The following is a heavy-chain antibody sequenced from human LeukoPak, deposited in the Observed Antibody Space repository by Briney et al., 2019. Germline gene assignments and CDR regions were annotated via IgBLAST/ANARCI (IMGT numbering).Heavy chain of an antibody. CDR2: MNPNSGNT. D-gene: IGHD6-13*01. CDR3: AVLGYSSSWYISHPFDY. J-gene: IGHJ4*02. CDR1: GYTFTSYD. Sequence: ASVKVSCKAPGYTFTSYDINWVRQATGQGLEWMGWMNPNSGNTGYAQKFQGRVTMTRNTSISTAYMELSSLRSEDTAVYYCAVLGYSSSWYISHPFDYWGQGTLVTVSS. V-gene: IGHV1-8*01.